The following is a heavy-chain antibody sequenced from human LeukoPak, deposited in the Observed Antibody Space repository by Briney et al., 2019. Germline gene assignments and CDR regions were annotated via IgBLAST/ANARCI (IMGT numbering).Heavy chain of an antibody. CDR3: ARAIAVAGPVDY. V-gene: IGHV1-69*04. Sequence: SVKVSCKASGGTFSSYAISWVRQAPGQGLEWMGRIIPILGIANYAQKFQGRVTITADKSTSTAYMELSSLRSEDTAVYYCARAIAVAGPVDYWGQGTLVTVSS. CDR1: GGTFSSYA. D-gene: IGHD6-19*01. CDR2: IIPILGIA. J-gene: IGHJ4*02.